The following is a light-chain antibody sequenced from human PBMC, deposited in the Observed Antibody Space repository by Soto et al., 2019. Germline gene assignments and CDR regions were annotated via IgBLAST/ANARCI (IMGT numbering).Light chain of an antibody. Sequence: DIQMTQSPSTLSASVGDRVTITCRASQSSSSWLAWYQQKPGKAPKLLIYKASSLESGVPSRFSGSGSGTEFTLTIISLQPDDFATFYCQQYNNYPWTFGQGTKVEIK. J-gene: IGKJ1*01. CDR1: QSSSSW. V-gene: IGKV1-5*03. CDR2: KAS. CDR3: QQYNNYPWT.